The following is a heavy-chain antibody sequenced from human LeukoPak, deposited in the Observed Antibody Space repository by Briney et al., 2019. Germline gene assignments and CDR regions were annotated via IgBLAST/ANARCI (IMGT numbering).Heavy chain of an antibody. D-gene: IGHD3-10*01. CDR1: GFTFSSYS. Sequence: GGSLRLSCAASGFTFSSYSMNWVRQAPGKGLEWVSSISSSSSYIYYADSVKGRFTISRDNAKNSLYLQMNSLRAEDTAVYYCASLWFGDAFDIWGQGTMVTVSS. V-gene: IGHV3-21*01. J-gene: IGHJ3*02. CDR2: ISSSSSYI. CDR3: ASLWFGDAFDI.